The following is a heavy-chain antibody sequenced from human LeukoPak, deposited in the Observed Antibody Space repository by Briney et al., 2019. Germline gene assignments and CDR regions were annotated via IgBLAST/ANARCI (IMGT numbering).Heavy chain of an antibody. V-gene: IGHV3-30-3*01. CDR2: ISHDGSEK. CDR1: GFTFSTYP. J-gene: IGHJ4*02. Sequence: PGEPLRLSCAASGFTFSTYPIHWVRQAPGKGLEWVAVISHDGSEKYYADSVKGRFTISRDNSKNTLYLQMNSLRVEDTAVYFCASGRDFYYDTSGWWGQGTLVTVSS. D-gene: IGHD3-22*01. CDR3: ASGRDFYYDTSGW.